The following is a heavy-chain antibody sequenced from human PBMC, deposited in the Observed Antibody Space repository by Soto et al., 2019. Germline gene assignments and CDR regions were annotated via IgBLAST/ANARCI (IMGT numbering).Heavy chain of an antibody. V-gene: IGHV1-69*13. D-gene: IGHD3-22*01. CDR2: IIPIFGTA. Sequence: GASVKVSCKASGGTFSSYAISWVRQAPGQGLEWMGGIIPIFGTANYAQKFQGRVTITADESTSTAYMELSSLRSEDTAVYYCARPTGYYYDSSGSFDYWGQGTLVIVSS. CDR3: ARPTGYYYDSSGSFDY. J-gene: IGHJ4*02. CDR1: GGTFSSYA.